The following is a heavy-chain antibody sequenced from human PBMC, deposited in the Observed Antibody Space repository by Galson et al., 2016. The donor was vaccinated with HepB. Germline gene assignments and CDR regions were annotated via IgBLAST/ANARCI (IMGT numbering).Heavy chain of an antibody. CDR2: IRSSTSDT. V-gene: IGHV3-23*01. CDR3: VRDLTMVRGVRDYW. CDR1: GFIFRTYA. D-gene: IGHD3-10*01. Sequence: SLRLSCAASGFIFRTYAMTWVRQAPGQGLEWVSAIRSSTSDTYYAESVKGRFTISSDNSKDTVFLQMNSLRDDDTAVYYCVRDLTMVRGVRDYWWGQGTLVTVSS. J-gene: IGHJ4*02.